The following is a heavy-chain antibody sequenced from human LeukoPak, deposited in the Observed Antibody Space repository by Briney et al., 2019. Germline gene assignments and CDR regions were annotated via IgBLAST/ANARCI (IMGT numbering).Heavy chain of an antibody. CDR1: GFTFSSYG. D-gene: IGHD6-13*01. J-gene: IGHJ1*01. CDR3: ARDRYSSSWYVGYFQH. Sequence: GSLRLSCAASGFTFSSYGMSWVRQAPGKGLEWIGEINHSGSTNYNPSLKSRVTISVDTSKNQFSLKLSSVTAADTAVYYCARDRYSSSWYVGYFQHWGQGTLVTVSS. V-gene: IGHV4-34*01. CDR2: INHSGST.